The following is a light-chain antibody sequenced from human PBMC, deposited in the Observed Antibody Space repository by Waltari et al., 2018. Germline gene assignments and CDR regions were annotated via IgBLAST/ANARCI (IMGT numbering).Light chain of an antibody. CDR3: SSYTTSSAPGV. V-gene: IGLV2-14*01. Sequence: QSALTQPASVSGSPGQSITISCSGTDSDVGASDFVSWYQQHPGKAPHLIIYEVSNRPSGLFNRFAASKSHTTASLTISGLQAENEADYYCSSYTTSSAPGVFGTGTRVTVL. CDR2: EVS. CDR1: DSDVGASDF. J-gene: IGLJ1*01.